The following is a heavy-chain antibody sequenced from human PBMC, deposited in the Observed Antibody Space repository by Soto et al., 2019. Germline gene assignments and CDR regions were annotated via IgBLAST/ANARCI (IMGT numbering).Heavy chain of an antibody. CDR3: AREGGNSGVPWEYYYGMDV. CDR2: IYHSGST. J-gene: IGHJ6*02. Sequence: SETLSLTCTVSGDSISTYYLSWIRQPPGKGLEWIGYIYHSGSTYYNPSLKSRVTISVDRSKNQFSLKLSSVTAADTAVYYCAREGGNSGVPWEYYYGMDVWGQGTTVTVS. D-gene: IGHD1-26*01. CDR1: GDSISTYY. V-gene: IGHV4-59*01.